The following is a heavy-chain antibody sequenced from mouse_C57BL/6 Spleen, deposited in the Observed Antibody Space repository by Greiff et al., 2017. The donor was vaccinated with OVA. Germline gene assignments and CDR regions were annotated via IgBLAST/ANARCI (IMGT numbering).Heavy chain of an antibody. CDR1: GYTFTSYW. Sequence: EVQLQQSGTVLARPGASVKMSCKTSGYTFTSYWMHWVKQRPGQGLAWIGAIYPGNSDTSYNQKFKGKAKLTAVTSASTAYMELSSLTNEDSAVYYCTRREGDYEDFDYWGQGTTLTVSS. D-gene: IGHD2-4*01. CDR3: TRREGDYEDFDY. CDR2: IYPGNSDT. V-gene: IGHV1-5*01. J-gene: IGHJ2*01.